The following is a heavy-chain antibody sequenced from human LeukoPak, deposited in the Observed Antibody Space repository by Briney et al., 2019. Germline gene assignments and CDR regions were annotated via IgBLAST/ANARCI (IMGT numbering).Heavy chain of an antibody. CDR1: GFTFSSYA. Sequence: GGSLRLSCAASGFTFSSYAMSWVRQAPGKGLEWVSAISGSGASTYYADSVKGRFTISRDNSKNTLYLQMNSLRAEDTAVYYCAKGTPSYCSGGSCYSDYFDYWGQGTLVTVSS. CDR2: ISGSGAST. CDR3: AKGTPSYCSGGSCYSDYFDY. D-gene: IGHD2-15*01. J-gene: IGHJ4*02. V-gene: IGHV3-23*01.